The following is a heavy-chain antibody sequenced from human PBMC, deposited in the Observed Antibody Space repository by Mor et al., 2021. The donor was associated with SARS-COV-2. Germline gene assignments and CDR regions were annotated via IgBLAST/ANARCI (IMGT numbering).Heavy chain of an antibody. J-gene: IGHJ4*02. V-gene: IGHV3-30*18. Sequence: ISYDGNNKYYADSVKGRFTISRDNSKNTLYLQMNSLRAEDTAVYYCANGGISSRWYSPGDFWGQGTLVT. D-gene: IGHD6-13*01. CDR3: ANGGISSRWYSPGDF. CDR2: ISYDGNNK.